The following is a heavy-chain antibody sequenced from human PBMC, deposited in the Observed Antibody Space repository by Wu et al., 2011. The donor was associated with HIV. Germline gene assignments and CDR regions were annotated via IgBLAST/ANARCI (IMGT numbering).Heavy chain of an antibody. CDR2: IIPSTGGT. CDR1: GYTFTGYY. J-gene: IGHJ2*01. D-gene: IGHD3/OR15-3a*01. V-gene: IGHV1-2*02. Sequence: QVHLVQSGAEVKKPGASVKVSCKASGYTFTGYYMHWVRQAPGHGLEWMGWIIPSTGGTKYAQNFQGRVTMTRDTSINTAYIELNSLISDDTAVYYCARQGRTEDPHWYFDLWGRGTLVTVSS. CDR3: ARQGRTEDPHWYFDL.